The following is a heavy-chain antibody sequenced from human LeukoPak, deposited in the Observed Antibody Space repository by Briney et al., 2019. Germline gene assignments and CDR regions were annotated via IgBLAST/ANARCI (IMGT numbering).Heavy chain of an antibody. D-gene: IGHD3-22*01. J-gene: IGHJ4*02. V-gene: IGHV4-39*07. CDR2: MHYSGRT. Sequence: SETLSLTCTVSGVSISSDSYYWGWIRQPPGKGLEWIGSMHYSGRTYYNPSLRSRVTISVDTSKNQFSLKLSSVTAADTAVYYCARVREDYYDTSGYFHCHFDYWGQGTLVTVSS. CDR3: ARVREDYYDTSGYFHCHFDY. CDR1: GVSISSDSYY.